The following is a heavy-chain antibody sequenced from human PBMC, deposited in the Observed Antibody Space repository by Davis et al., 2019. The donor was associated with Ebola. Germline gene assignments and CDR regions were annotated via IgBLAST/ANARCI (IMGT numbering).Heavy chain of an antibody. V-gene: IGHV4-30-4*01. Sequence: MPSETLSLTCTVSGGSISSGDYYWNWIRQPPGKGLEWIGDISYSGNTYYNPSLKSRVTISVDTSENHFSLKLSSVTAADTAVYYCATGAYYGSGYYFDYWGQGTLVTVSS. CDR2: ISYSGNT. CDR3: ATGAYYGSGYYFDY. D-gene: IGHD3-10*01. CDR1: GGSISSGDYY. J-gene: IGHJ4*02.